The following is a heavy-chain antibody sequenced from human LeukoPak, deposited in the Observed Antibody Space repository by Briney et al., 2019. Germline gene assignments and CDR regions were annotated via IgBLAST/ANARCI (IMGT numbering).Heavy chain of an antibody. J-gene: IGHJ4*02. V-gene: IGHV3-20*04. CDR3: ARGYYYDSSGYYRGDFDY. CDR2: INWNGGST. Sequence: GGSLRLSCAASGFTFDDYGMSWVRQAPGKGLEWVSGINWNGGSTGYADSVKGRFTISRDNAKNSLYLQMNSLRAEDTALYYCARGYYYDSSGYYRGDFDYWGQGTLVTVSS. CDR1: GFTFDDYG. D-gene: IGHD3-22*01.